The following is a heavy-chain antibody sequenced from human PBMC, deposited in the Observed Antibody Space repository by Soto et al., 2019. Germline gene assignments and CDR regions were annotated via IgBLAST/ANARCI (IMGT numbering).Heavy chain of an antibody. Sequence: SETLSLTCTVSGGSISSSSYYWGWIRQPPGKGLEWIGSIYYSGSTYYNPSLKSRVTISVDTSKNQFSLKLSSVTAADTAVYYCAGGNWNDGFGIDYWGQGTLVTVSS. V-gene: IGHV4-39*01. CDR2: IYYSGST. D-gene: IGHD1-20*01. CDR1: GGSISSSSYY. CDR3: AGGNWNDGFGIDY. J-gene: IGHJ4*02.